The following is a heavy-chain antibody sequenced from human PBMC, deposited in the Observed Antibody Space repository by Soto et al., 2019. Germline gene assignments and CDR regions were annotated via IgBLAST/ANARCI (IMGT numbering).Heavy chain of an antibody. CDR3: ARDRELGRTSPYFDF. V-gene: IGHV3-33*01. CDR1: GFTFSSFG. Sequence: LRLSCAASGFTFSSFGVHWVRQAPGKGLEWVAVIWNDGKNRRYADSVRGRFTVSSDNSKNTVYLQMDSLRVEDTAMYYCARDRELGRTSPYFDFWGQGTLVTVSS. D-gene: IGHD3-10*01. J-gene: IGHJ4*02. CDR2: IWNDGKNR.